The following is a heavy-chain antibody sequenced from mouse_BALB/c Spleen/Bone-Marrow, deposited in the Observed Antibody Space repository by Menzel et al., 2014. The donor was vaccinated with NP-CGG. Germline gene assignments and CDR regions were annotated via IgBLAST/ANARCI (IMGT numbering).Heavy chain of an antibody. CDR2: ISSGGSST. CDR1: GFTFSSYG. D-gene: IGHD3-2*02. J-gene: IGHJ2*01. Sequence: EVKLEESGGDLVKPGGSLKLSCVASGFTFSSYGMSWVRQTPDERLEWVATISSGGSSTYYPASVKGRFTISRDNAKSTLYLQMSSLNSEDTAMYYCTRRPLQANSYFDCWGQGTTLTVSS. V-gene: IGHV5-6*02. CDR3: TRRPLQANSYFDC.